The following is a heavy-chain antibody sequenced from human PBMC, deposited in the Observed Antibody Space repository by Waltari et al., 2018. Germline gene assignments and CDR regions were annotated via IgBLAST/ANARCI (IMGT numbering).Heavy chain of an antibody. Sequence: QVQLVQSGAEVKRPGASVKVSCKASGYTFTAYFIYWVRQAPGQGLAWMGCYNRNTGGTNCAQKVQGRVTITRDTSISTAYMEVSRLRSDDTAVYYCAREEGLVWGQGTLVTVAS. D-gene: IGHD6-19*01. V-gene: IGHV1-2*02. J-gene: IGHJ4*02. CDR1: GYTFTAYF. CDR3: AREEGLV. CDR2: YNRNTGGT.